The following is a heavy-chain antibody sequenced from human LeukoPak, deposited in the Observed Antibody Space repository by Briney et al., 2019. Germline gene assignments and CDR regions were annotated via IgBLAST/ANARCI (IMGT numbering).Heavy chain of an antibody. CDR2: IYYSGST. D-gene: IGHD3-22*01. CDR1: GGSISSSSYY. CDR3: ARHIRYYYDSSGYKMGLYYFDY. V-gene: IGHV4-39*01. J-gene: IGHJ4*02. Sequence: PSETLSLTCNVSGGSISSSSYYWGWIRQPPGKGLEWIGSIYYSGSTYYNPSLKSRATISVDTSKNQFSLKLSSVTAADTAVYYCARHIRYYYDSSGYKMGLYYFDYWGQGTLVTVSS.